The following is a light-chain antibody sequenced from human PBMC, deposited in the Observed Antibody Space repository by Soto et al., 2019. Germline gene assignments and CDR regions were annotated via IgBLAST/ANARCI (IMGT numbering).Light chain of an antibody. V-gene: IGLV2-11*01. CDR1: SSDVGGYNY. J-gene: IGLJ1*01. CDR3: QSYDSVLSGSYV. CDR2: DVD. Sequence: QSALTQPRSVSGSPGQSVTISCTGTSSDVGGYNYVSWYQHHPGKAPKLMIYDVDKRPSGVPGRFSGSKSGNTASLTITGLQAEDEADYYCQSYDSVLSGSYVFGTGTKVTVL.